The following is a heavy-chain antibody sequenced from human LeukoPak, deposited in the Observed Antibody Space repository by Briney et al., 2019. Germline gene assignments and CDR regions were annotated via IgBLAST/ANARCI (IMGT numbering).Heavy chain of an antibody. Sequence: ASVKVSCKASGYTFTSYGISWVRQAPGQGLEWMGWISAYNGNTDYAQKLQGRVTMTTDTSTSTAYMELRSLRSDDTAVYYCAREIGIPNYYDSSGYLRRGYYFDYWGQGTLVTVSS. J-gene: IGHJ4*02. V-gene: IGHV1-18*01. CDR2: ISAYNGNT. CDR1: GYTFTSYG. CDR3: AREIGIPNYYDSSGYLRRGYYFDY. D-gene: IGHD3-22*01.